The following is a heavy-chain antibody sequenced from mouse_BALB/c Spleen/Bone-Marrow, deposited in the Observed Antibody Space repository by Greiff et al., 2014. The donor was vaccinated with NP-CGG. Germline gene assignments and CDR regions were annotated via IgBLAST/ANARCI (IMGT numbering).Heavy chain of an antibody. CDR2: ISSGSSTT. CDR3: ARDDYDHAMDY. J-gene: IGHJ4*01. D-gene: IGHD2-4*01. Sequence: EVKLVESGGGLVQPGGSRKLSRAASGFTFSSFGMHWVRQAPEKGLEWVAYISSGSSTTYYADTVKGRFTISRDNPKNTLFLQMTSLRSEDTAMYYCARDDYDHAMDYWGQGTSVTVSS. V-gene: IGHV5-17*02. CDR1: GFTFSSFG.